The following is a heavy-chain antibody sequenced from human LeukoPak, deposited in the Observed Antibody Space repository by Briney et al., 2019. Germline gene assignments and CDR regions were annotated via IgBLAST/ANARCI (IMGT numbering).Heavy chain of an antibody. CDR1: GITVSTNY. D-gene: IGHD5-18*01. V-gene: IGHV3-53*01. CDR2: IYSGGST. CDR3: ARVDTAMYYYYGMDV. J-gene: IGHJ6*02. Sequence: GGSLRLSCAASGITVSTNYMSWVRQAPGKGLEWVSVIYSGGSTYYADSVKGRFTISRDNSKNTLYLQMNSLRAEDTAVYYCARVDTAMYYYYGMDVWGQGTTVTVSS.